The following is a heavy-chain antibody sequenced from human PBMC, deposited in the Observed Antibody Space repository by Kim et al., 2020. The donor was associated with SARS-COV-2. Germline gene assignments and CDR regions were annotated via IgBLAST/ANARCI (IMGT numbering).Heavy chain of an antibody. Sequence: GGSLRLSCVASGFTFAATTLHWVRQAPGKGLEYVSGINTNGNNIWYADSVRGRVTTSRDNSKNTVYLQMDSLTSDDTAVYYCAKSRAFGIPQWSHFDTWG. CDR1: GFTFAATT. J-gene: IGHJ4*01. CDR2: INTNGNNI. V-gene: IGHV3-64*02. D-gene: IGHD6-19*01. CDR3: AKSRAFGIPQWSHFDT.